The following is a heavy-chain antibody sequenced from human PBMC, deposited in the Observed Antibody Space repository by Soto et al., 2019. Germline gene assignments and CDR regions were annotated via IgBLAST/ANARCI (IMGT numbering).Heavy chain of an antibody. V-gene: IGHV4-39*01. CDR2: IYYSGST. CDR1: GGSISSSSYY. CDR3: ARVGPFTGLAVAGPAIIDY. J-gene: IGHJ4*02. D-gene: IGHD6-19*01. Sequence: PSETLSLTCTVSGGSISSSSYYWGWIRQPPGKGLEWIGSIYYSGSTYYNPSLKSRVTISVDTSKNQFSLKLSSVTAADTAVYYCARVGPFTGLAVAGPAIIDYWGQGTLVTVSS.